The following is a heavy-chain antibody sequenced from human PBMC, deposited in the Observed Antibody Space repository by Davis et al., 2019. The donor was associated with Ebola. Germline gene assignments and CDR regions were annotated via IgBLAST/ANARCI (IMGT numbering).Heavy chain of an antibody. Sequence: PGGSLRLSCAASGFTFSSYSMNWVRQAPGKGLEWVSYISTSSSTIPYADSVKGRFTTSRDNAKNSLSLQMNSLRDEDTAVYYCARRLEVVTTLGAYYYGMDVWGKGTTVTVSS. CDR2: ISTSSSTI. J-gene: IGHJ6*04. CDR1: GFTFSSYS. V-gene: IGHV3-48*02. CDR3: ARRLEVVTTLGAYYYGMDV. D-gene: IGHD2-21*02.